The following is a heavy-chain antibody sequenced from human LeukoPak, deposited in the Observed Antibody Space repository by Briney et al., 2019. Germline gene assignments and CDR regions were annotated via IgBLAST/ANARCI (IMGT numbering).Heavy chain of an antibody. J-gene: IGHJ4*02. CDR2: ISSSGSTI. CDR1: GFTFSSYE. CDR3: ARDMGYCSSSNCYTYYLDY. Sequence: GGSPRLSCAASGFTFSSYEMNWVRQAPGKGLEWVSYISSSGSTIYYADSVKGRFTISRDNAKNSLYLQMNSLRGEDTAVYYCARDMGYCSSSNCYTYYLDYWGQGTLVTVSS. D-gene: IGHD2-2*01. V-gene: IGHV3-48*03.